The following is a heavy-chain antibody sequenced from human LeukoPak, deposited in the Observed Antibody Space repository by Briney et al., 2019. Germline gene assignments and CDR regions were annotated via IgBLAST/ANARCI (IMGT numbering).Heavy chain of an antibody. CDR3: AILWAYCGGDCSHRIDY. CDR2: INHNGNVN. V-gene: IGHV3-7*03. Sequence: GGSLRLSCAASGFTFSSYWMNWARQAPGKGLEWVASINHNGNVNYYVDSVKGRFTISRDNAKNSLYLQMSNLRAEDTAVYYCAILWAYCGGDCSHRIDYWGQGTLVTVSS. J-gene: IGHJ4*02. D-gene: IGHD2-21*02. CDR1: GFTFSSYW.